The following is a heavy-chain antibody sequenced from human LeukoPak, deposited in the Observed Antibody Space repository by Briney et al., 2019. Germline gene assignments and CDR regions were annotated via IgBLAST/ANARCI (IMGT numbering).Heavy chain of an antibody. CDR1: GGSFSGYY. Sequence: SETLSLTCAVYGGSFSGYYWSWIGQSPGKGLEWIGSIYYSGSTYYNPSLKSRVTISVDTSKNQFSLKLSSVTAADTAVYYCASRVYYDSRFDYWGQGTLVTVSS. CDR2: IYYSGST. V-gene: IGHV4-34*01. CDR3: ASRVYYDSRFDY. J-gene: IGHJ4*02. D-gene: IGHD3-22*01.